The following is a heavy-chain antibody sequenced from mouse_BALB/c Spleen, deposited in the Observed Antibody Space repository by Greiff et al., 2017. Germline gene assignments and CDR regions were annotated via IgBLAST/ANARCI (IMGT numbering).Heavy chain of an antibody. CDR1: GYSFTSYW. D-gene: IGHD1-1*01. V-gene: IGHV1-5*01. CDR3: TRSGYYGKDYFDY. CDR2: IYPGNSDT. Sequence: VQLQQSGTVLARPGASVKMSCKASGYSFTSYWMHWVKQRPGQGLEWIGAIYPGNSDTSYNQKFKGKAKLTAVTSASTAYMELSSLTNEDSAVYYCTRSGYYGKDYFDYRGQGTTLTVSS. J-gene: IGHJ2*01.